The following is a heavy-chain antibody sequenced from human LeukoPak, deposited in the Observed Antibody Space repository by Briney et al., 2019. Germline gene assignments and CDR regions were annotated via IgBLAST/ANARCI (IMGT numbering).Heavy chain of an antibody. CDR1: GFTFSGYA. CDR3: ARGTSITAGIDY. CDR2: TNIDGAST. V-gene: IGHV3-74*01. Sequence: PGGSLRLSCADSGFTFSGYAVSWVRQAPGKGLVWISQTNIDGASTTYGDPAKGRFTASRDNAKSILYLQLNSLGVEDTAVYYCARGTSITAGIDYWGQGTLVTVSS. D-gene: IGHD6-13*01. J-gene: IGHJ4*02.